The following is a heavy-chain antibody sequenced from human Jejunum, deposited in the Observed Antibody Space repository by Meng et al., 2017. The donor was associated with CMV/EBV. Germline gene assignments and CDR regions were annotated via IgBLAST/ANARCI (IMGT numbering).Heavy chain of an antibody. V-gene: IGHV6-1*01. Sequence: RNYVAWNWIRKSPSRVLEYLGRTYYRSKWYNDYAVSVKGRIVINPDTYKNQFSLQLNSVTPEDTAVYYCARDYYGSGTYSYLFDYWGQGTLVIVSS. CDR1: RNYVA. D-gene: IGHD3-10*01. CDR3: ARDYYGSGTYSYLFDY. J-gene: IGHJ4*02. CDR2: TYYRSKWYN.